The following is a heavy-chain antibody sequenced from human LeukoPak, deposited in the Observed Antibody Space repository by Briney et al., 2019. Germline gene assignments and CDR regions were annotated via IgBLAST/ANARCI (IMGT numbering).Heavy chain of an antibody. CDR3: ATGNKYYYDSSGYYNNWFDP. Sequence: ASVKVSCKVSGYTLTELSMHWVRQAPGKGLEWMGGFDPEDGETIYAQKFQGRVTMTEDTSTDTAYMELSSLGSEDTAVYYCATGNKYYYDSSGYYNNWFDPWGQGTLVTVSS. CDR1: GYTLTELS. J-gene: IGHJ5*02. V-gene: IGHV1-24*01. CDR2: FDPEDGET. D-gene: IGHD3-22*01.